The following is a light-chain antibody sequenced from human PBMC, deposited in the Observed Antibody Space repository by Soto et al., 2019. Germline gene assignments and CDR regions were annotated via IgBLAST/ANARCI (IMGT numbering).Light chain of an antibody. CDR2: GNS. Sequence: QSVLTQPPSVSGAPGQRVTISCTGSSSNIGAGYDVHWYQQLPGTAPKLLIYGNSNRPSGVPDRFSGSKSGTSASLAITGLQDEDEADHYCQSYDRSLSGNVVFGGGTKLTVL. CDR3: QSYDRSLSGNVV. CDR1: SSNIGAGYD. V-gene: IGLV1-40*01. J-gene: IGLJ2*01.